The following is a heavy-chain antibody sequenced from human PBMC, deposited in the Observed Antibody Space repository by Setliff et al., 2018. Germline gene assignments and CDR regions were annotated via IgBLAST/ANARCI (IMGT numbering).Heavy chain of an antibody. D-gene: IGHD1-26*01. CDR2: VFVSGST. J-gene: IGHJ5*02. Sequence: PSETLSLTCTVSGGSISTYYWSWIRRPAGKGLEWIGRVFVSGSTNYNPSLKSRVTMSVDTSKTQFSLKLTSVTAADTAVYFCARAGGSPGFTDSWGQGTLVTVS. CDR3: ARAGGSPGFTDS. V-gene: IGHV4-4*07. CDR1: GGSISTYY.